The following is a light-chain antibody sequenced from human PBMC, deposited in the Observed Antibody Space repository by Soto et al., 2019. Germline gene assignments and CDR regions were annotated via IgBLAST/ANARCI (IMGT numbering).Light chain of an antibody. CDR1: SRDVGGYNY. CDR2: EVS. Sequence: QSALTQPPSASGSPGQSVTLSCTGTSRDVGGYNYVSWYQQHPGKAPKLMIYEVSKRPSGVPDRFSGSKSGNTASLTVSGLQAEDEAEYYCSSYAGSNNLVFGGGTKLTVL. CDR3: SSYAGSNNLV. J-gene: IGLJ2*01. V-gene: IGLV2-8*01.